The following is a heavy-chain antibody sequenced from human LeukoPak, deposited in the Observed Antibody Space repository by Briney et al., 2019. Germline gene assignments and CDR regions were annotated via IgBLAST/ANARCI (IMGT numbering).Heavy chain of an antibody. J-gene: IGHJ5*02. CDR3: ARRTYSYGFRFDP. CDR2: IDYSGSA. CDR1: GGSINSGGYY. V-gene: IGHV4-39*01. Sequence: SETLSLTCNVSGGSINSGGYYWGWIRQPPGKELEWIGSIDYSGSAVYSPSLKSRLTISVDTSKNQFSLRVASVTAADTAVYYCARRTYSYGFRFDPWGQGTLVTVSS. D-gene: IGHD3-16*02.